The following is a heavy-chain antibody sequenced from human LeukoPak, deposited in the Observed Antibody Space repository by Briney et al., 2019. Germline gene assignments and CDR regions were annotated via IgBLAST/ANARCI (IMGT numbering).Heavy chain of an antibody. D-gene: IGHD6-6*01. CDR1: GGSFSGYY. J-gene: IGHJ4*02. CDR2: INHSGST. CDR3: ARGWGSSSRLSYFDY. Sequence: PSETLSLTCAVYGGSFSGYYWSWIRQPPGKWLEWIGEINHSGSTNYNPSLKSRVTISVDTSKNQFSLKLSPVTAADTAVYFCARGWGSSSRLSYFDYWGQGTLVTVSS. V-gene: IGHV4-34*01.